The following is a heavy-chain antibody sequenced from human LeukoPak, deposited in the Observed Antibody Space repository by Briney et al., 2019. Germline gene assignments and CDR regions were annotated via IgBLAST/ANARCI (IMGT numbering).Heavy chain of an antibody. V-gene: IGHV4-4*07. CDR1: GGSISSYY. CDR2: IYTSGST. D-gene: IGHD3-3*01. J-gene: IGHJ3*02. CDR3: AREHADFWSGDHDAFDI. Sequence: KPSETLSLTCTVSGGSISSYYWSWIRQPAGKGLEWIGRIYTSGSTNYNPSLKSRVTMSVDTSKNQFSLKLSSATAADTAVYYCAREHADFWSGDHDAFDIWGQGTMVTVSS.